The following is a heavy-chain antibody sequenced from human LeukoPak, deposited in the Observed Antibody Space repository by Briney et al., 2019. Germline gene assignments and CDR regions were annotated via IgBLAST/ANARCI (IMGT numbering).Heavy chain of an antibody. D-gene: IGHD1-20*01. CDR3: ARDETGITGRIDY. J-gene: IGHJ4*02. Sequence: SETLSLACTVSGGSISSSTYYWGWIRQPPGKGLEWIGSIYYSGGTYYNPSLKSRVTISVDTSKNQFSLKLSSVTAADTAVYYCARDETGITGRIDYWGQGTLVTVSS. V-gene: IGHV4-39*07. CDR1: GGSISSSTYY. CDR2: IYYSGGT.